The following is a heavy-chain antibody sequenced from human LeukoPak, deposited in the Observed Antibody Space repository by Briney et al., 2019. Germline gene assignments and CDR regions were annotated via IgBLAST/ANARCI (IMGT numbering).Heavy chain of an antibody. CDR3: ARDAYCGGDCCSDY. CDR2: IIPIFGTA. Sequence: GASVKVSCKASGGTFSSYAISWVRQATGQGLEWMGGIIPIFGTANYAQKFQGRVTITADKSTSTAYMELSSLRSEDTAVYYCARDAYCGGDCCSDYWGQGTLVTVSS. CDR1: GGTFSSYA. V-gene: IGHV1-69*06. D-gene: IGHD2-21*02. J-gene: IGHJ4*02.